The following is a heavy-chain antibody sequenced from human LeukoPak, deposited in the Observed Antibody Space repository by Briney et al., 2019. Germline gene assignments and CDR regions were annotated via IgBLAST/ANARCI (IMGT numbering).Heavy chain of an antibody. J-gene: IGHJ5*02. CDR2: IYYSGST. Sequence: PSETLFLTCTVSGGSISSSSYYWGWIRQPPGKGLEWIGSIYYSGSTYYNPSLKSRVTISVDTSKNQFSLKLSSVTAADTAVYYCASGYVWGSMGFDPWGQGTLVTVSS. D-gene: IGHD3-16*01. CDR1: GGSISSSSYY. CDR3: ASGYVWGSMGFDP. V-gene: IGHV4-39*01.